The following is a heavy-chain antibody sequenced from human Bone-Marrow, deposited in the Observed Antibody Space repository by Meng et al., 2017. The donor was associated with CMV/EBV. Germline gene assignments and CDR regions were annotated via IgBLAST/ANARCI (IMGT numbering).Heavy chain of an antibody. CDR2: INPNSGGT. CDR1: GYTFTGYY. CDR3: ARAHCSSTSCLIDY. V-gene: IGHV1-2*02. J-gene: IGHJ4*02. D-gene: IGHD2-2*01. Sequence: QVQLVQSGGEVKKPGASVKVSCNASGYTFTGYYMHWVRQAPGQGLEWMGWINPNSGGTNYAQKFQGRVTMTRDTSISTAYMKLSRLRSDDTAVYYCARAHCSSTSCLIDYWGQGTLVTVSS.